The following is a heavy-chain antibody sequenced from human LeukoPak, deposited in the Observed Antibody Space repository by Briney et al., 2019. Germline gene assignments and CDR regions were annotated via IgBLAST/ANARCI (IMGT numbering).Heavy chain of an antibody. J-gene: IGHJ4*02. CDR2: ISWNSGSI. CDR1: GFTFDDYA. Sequence: GGSPRLSCAASGFTFDDYAMHWVRQAPGKGLEWVSGISWNSGSIGYADSVKGRFTISRDNAKNSLYLQMNSLRAEDTALYYCAKAVDTAMVAHFDYWGQGTLVTVSS. V-gene: IGHV3-9*01. CDR3: AKAVDTAMVAHFDY. D-gene: IGHD5-18*01.